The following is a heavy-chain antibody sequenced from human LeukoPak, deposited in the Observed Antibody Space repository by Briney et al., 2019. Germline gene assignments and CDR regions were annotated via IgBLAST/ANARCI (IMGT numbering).Heavy chain of an antibody. CDR1: GFTFSSYA. D-gene: IGHD3-3*01. V-gene: IGHV3-23*01. CDR2: ISGSGGST. J-gene: IGHJ6*02. Sequence: GGSLRLSCAASGFTFSSYAMSWVRQAPGKGLEWVSAISGSGGSTYYADSVKGRFNISRDNSKNTLYLQMNSLRAEDTAVYYCAKSVLRFLEWFQNYGMDVWGQGTTVTVSS. CDR3: AKSVLRFLEWFQNYGMDV.